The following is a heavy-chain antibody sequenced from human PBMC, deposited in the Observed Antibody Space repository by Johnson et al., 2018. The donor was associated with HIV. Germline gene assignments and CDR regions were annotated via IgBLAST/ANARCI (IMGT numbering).Heavy chain of an antibody. CDR1: GFTFSNAW. D-gene: IGHD3-10*01. V-gene: IGHV3-15*01. CDR2: IRSTAAGGTI. J-gene: IGHJ3*02. Sequence: MLLVESGGGLVKPGGSLRLSCAVSGFTFSNAWMTWVRQAPGKGLEWVGRIRSTAAGGTIEYAASVKGRFTISRDNSKNTLYLQINSLRAEDTAVYYCAKVDRRGGAFDIWGQGTMVTVSS. CDR3: AKVDRRGGAFDI.